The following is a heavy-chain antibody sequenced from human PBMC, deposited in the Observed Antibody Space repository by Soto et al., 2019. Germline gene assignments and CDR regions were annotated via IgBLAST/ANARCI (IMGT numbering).Heavy chain of an antibody. CDR3: TTEARGVSSSSWYNPPEGY. CDR2: IKRKTDGGTT. CDR1: GFTFSNAW. V-gene: IGHV3-15*07. Sequence: EVQLVESGGGLVKPGGSLRLSCAASGFTFSNAWMNWVRQAPGKGLAWVGRIKRKTDGGTTDYAAPVKGRFTISRDDSKNTLYLQMNSLKTEDTAVYYCTTEARGVSSSSWYNPPEGYWGQGTLVTVSS. D-gene: IGHD6-13*01. J-gene: IGHJ4*02.